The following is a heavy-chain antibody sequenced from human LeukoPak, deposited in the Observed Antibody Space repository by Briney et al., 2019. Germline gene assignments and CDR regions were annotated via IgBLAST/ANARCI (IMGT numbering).Heavy chain of an antibody. Sequence: GGSLRLSCAGSGFTFSSYWMSWVRQAPGKGLEWVANIKQDGSEKYYVDSVKGRFTISRDNAKNSLYLQMNSLRAEDTAVYYCARLNWNWFDPWGQGTLVTVSS. D-gene: IGHD1-20*01. CDR3: ARLNWNWFDP. CDR1: GFTFSSYW. J-gene: IGHJ5*02. V-gene: IGHV3-7*01. CDR2: IKQDGSEK.